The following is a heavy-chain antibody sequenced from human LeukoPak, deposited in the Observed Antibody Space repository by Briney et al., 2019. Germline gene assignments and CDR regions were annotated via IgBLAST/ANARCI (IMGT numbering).Heavy chain of an antibody. CDR1: GFTFSSYA. CDR3: AKASFRNWNFYFQH. CDR2: ISYDGSNK. D-gene: IGHD1-7*01. J-gene: IGHJ1*01. Sequence: GGSLRLSCAASGFTFSSYAMHWVRQAPGKGLEWVAVISYDGSNKYYADSVKGRFTISRDNSKNTLYLQMNSLRAEDTAVYYCAKASFRNWNFYFQHWGQGTLVTVSS. V-gene: IGHV3-30-3*01.